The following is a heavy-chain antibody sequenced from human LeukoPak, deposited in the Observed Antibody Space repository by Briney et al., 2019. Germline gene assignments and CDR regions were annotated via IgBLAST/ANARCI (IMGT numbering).Heavy chain of an antibody. CDR1: GFTFSSYA. CDR2: ISYNGSNK. J-gene: IGHJ6*02. V-gene: IGHV3-30*04. CDR3: ARKLDPSGYYYGMDV. Sequence: PGGSLRLSCAASGFTFSSYAMHWVRQAPGKGLEWVAVISYNGSNKYYADSVKGRFTISRDNSKNSLYLQMNSLRDEDTAVYYCARKLDPSGYYYGMDVLGQGTTVTVSS. D-gene: IGHD3-10*01.